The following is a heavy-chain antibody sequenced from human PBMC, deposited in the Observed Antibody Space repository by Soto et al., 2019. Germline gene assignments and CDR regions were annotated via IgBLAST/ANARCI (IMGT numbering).Heavy chain of an antibody. J-gene: IGHJ4*02. D-gene: IGHD2-8*01. CDR2: IWYDGSNK. Sequence: QVQLVESGGGVVQPGRSLRLSCAASGFTFSSYGMHWVRQAPGKGLEWVAVIWYDGSNKYYADSVKCRFTISRDNPKNMLYLQLNSLWVEDTAVYYCARDGVCVFMFPPELDYWGQGSLVTVSS. CDR3: ARDGVCVFMFPPELDY. V-gene: IGHV3-33*01. CDR1: GFTFSSYG.